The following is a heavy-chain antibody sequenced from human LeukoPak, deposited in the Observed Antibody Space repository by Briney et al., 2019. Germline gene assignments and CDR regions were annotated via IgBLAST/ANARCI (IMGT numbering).Heavy chain of an antibody. CDR2: INPSGGST. CDR1: GYTFTSYY. V-gene: IGHV1-46*01. D-gene: IGHD6-13*01. Sequence: ASVKVSCKASGYTFTSYYMHWVRQAPGQGLEWMGIINPSGGSTSYAQKFQGRVTMTRDTSTSTVYMELSSLRSEDTAVYYCAREPPPHLSFIAAAGHFDYWGQGTLVTVSS. CDR3: AREPPPHLSFIAAAGHFDY. J-gene: IGHJ4*02.